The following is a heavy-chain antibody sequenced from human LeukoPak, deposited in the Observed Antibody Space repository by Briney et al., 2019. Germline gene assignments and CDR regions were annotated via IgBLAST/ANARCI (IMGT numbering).Heavy chain of an antibody. D-gene: IGHD3-9*01. V-gene: IGHV3-21*04. CDR1: GFTFSSYS. J-gene: IGHJ4*02. CDR3: ASLGGYFDWLLRSPGQHHPPLRKRSLDY. CDR2: ISSSSSYI. Sequence: GGSLRLSCAASGFTFSSYSMNWVRQAPGKGLEWVSSISSSSSYIYYADSVKGRFTISRDNAKNSLYLQVNSLRAEDTAVYYCASLGGYFDWLLRSPGQHHPPLRKRSLDYWGQGTLVTVSS.